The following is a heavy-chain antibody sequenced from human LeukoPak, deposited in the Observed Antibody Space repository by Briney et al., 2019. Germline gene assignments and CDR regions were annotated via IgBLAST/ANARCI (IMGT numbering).Heavy chain of an antibody. D-gene: IGHD3-9*01. CDR1: GFTFSSYG. CDR2: ISGSGGSA. CDR3: AKAVPYYDMGY. J-gene: IGHJ4*02. V-gene: IGHV3-23*01. Sequence: GGSLRLSCAASGFTFSSYGMSWVRQAPGKGLEWVSAISGSGGSAYYADSVKGRFTISRDNSKNTLYLQMNSLRAEDTAVYYCAKAVPYYDMGYWGQGTLVTVSS.